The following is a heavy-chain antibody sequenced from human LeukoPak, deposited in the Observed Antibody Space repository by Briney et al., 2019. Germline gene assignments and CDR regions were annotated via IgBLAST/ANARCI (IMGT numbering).Heavy chain of an antibody. CDR2: INQDGSEK. V-gene: IGHV3-7*04. CDR1: GFTFSSCW. J-gene: IGHJ4*02. CDR3: ARDRGFSYGIDF. D-gene: IGHD5-18*01. Sequence: GGSLRLSCAASGFTFSSCWMTWVRQAPGKGLEWVANINQDGSEKYYVDSVRGRFTISRDNAKKSLFLQVSSLRGEDTAVYYCARDRGFSYGIDFWGQGTLVTVSS.